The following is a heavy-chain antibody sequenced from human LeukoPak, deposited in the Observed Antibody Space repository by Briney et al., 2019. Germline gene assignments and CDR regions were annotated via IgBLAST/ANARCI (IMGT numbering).Heavy chain of an antibody. CDR1: GFTFSSYA. V-gene: IGHV3-23*01. Sequence: GGSLRLSCAASGFTFSSYAMSWVRQAPGKGLEWVSAISGSGGSTYYADSVKGRFTISRDNSKNTLYLQMNSLRAEDTAVYYCARGLGGVEGATTHFDYWGQGTLVTVSS. D-gene: IGHD1-26*01. CDR2: ISGSGGST. J-gene: IGHJ4*02. CDR3: ARGLGGVEGATTHFDY.